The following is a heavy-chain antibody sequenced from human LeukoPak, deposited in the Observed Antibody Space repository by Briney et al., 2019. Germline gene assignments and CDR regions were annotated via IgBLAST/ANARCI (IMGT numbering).Heavy chain of an antibody. Sequence: SEPLSLTCTVSGGPIRGYYWSWIRKPPGKGLEGSGYIYYSGSTNYNPSLKSRVTISVDTSKNQFSLKLSPVTPADTAVYYCAREHPLRRYSSGCYIGYWGQGTLVTVSS. CDR1: GGPIRGYY. CDR2: IYYSGST. V-gene: IGHV4-59*12. J-gene: IGHJ4*02. CDR3: AREHPLRRYSSGCYIGY. D-gene: IGHD6-19*01.